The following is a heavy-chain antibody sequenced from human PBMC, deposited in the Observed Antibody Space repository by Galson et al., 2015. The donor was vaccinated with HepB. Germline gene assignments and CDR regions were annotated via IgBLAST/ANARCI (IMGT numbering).Heavy chain of an antibody. CDR1: GFTFRDYA. V-gene: IGHV3-30*04. CDR2: ISFDETNK. CDR3: ASPTIDPMSRSAEYFRH. Sequence: SLRLSCAASGFTFRDYAMHWVRQAPGKGLEWLTAISFDETNKFYADSVKGRITVSRDNAKNTLYLQLNNLRTEDTAVYYCASPTIDPMSRSAEYFRHWGQGTLVTVSS. J-gene: IGHJ1*01.